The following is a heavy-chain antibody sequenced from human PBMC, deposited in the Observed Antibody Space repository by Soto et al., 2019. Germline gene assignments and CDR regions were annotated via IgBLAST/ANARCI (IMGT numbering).Heavy chain of an antibody. V-gene: IGHV3-30*18. CDR3: SKSASESYYVLAD. J-gene: IGHJ4*02. CDR2: ISYDGGTI. D-gene: IGHD3-10*02. Sequence: QVQLVESGGGVVQPGKSLRLSCATSGFTFNYYGFHWVRQAPGKGLEWVAVISYDGGTIYYADAVKGRFTISRDDSKDTVFLQMNRLRLEDTGSYYCSKSASESYYVLADWGQGTLVTVSS. CDR1: GFTFNYYG.